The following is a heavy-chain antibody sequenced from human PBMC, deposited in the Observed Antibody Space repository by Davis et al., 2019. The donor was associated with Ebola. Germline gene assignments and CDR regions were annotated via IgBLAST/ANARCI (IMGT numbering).Heavy chain of an antibody. Sequence: SETLSLTCTVSGGSISSGGYYWSWIRQHPGKGLEWIGYIYYSGSTNYNPSLKSRVTTSVDTSKNQFSLKLSSVTAADTAVYYCARVRGIVATRFDYWGQGTLVTVSS. D-gene: IGHD5-12*01. CDR2: IYYSGST. CDR1: GGSISSGGYY. CDR3: ARVRGIVATRFDY. V-gene: IGHV4-31*03. J-gene: IGHJ4*02.